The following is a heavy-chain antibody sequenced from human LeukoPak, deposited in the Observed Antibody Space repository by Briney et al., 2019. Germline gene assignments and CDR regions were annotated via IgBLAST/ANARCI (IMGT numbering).Heavy chain of an antibody. J-gene: IGHJ5*02. CDR1: GYPFTSYG. D-gene: IGHD2-2*01. Sequence: VSEKLSCKASGYPFTSYGISWVRQAPGQGLEWMGWISAYNGNTNYAQKLQGRVTMTTDTSTSTAYMELRSLRSDDTAVYYCARLRGTCSSTSCYYYNWFDPWGQGTLVTVSS. CDR3: ARLRGTCSSTSCYYYNWFDP. V-gene: IGHV1-18*01. CDR2: ISAYNGNT.